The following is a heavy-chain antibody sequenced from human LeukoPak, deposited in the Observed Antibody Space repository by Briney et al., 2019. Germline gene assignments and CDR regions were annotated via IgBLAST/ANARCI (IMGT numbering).Heavy chain of an antibody. D-gene: IGHD1-7*01. CDR3: AKLPYNWNYWFDP. CDR1: GFTFSSYA. Sequence: QAGGSLRLSCAASGFTFSSYAMSWVRQAPGKGLEWVSAISGSGGSTYYADSVKGRFTISRDNSKNTLYLQMNSLRAEDTVVYYCAKLPYNWNYWFDPWGQGTLVTVSS. V-gene: IGHV3-23*01. CDR2: ISGSGGST. J-gene: IGHJ5*02.